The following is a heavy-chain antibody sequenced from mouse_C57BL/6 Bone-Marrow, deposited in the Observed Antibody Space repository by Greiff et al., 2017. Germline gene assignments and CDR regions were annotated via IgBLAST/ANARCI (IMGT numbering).Heavy chain of an antibody. D-gene: IGHD4-1*01. CDR3: TRDLGEYYFDY. J-gene: IGHJ2*01. CDR1: GFTFSSYA. CDR2: ISSGGDYI. Sequence: EVKLVESGEGLVKPGGSLKLSCAASGFTFSSYAMSWVRQTPEKRLEWVAYISSGGDYIYYADTVKGRFTISRDNARNTLYLQMSSLKSEDTAMYYCTRDLGEYYFDYWGQGTTLTVSS. V-gene: IGHV5-9-1*02.